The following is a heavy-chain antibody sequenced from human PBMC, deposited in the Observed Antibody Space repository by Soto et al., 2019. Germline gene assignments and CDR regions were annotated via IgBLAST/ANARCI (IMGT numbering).Heavy chain of an antibody. CDR2: ISGSGGST. CDR1: GFTFSSYA. D-gene: IGHD4-17*01. CDR3: AKVGYPNSYGDPRSWFDP. J-gene: IGHJ5*02. V-gene: IGHV3-23*01. Sequence: PGGSLRLSCAASGFTFSSYAMSWVRQAPGKGLEWVSAISGSGGSTYYADSVKGRFTISRDNSKNTLYLQMNSLRAEDTAVYYCAKVGYPNSYGDPRSWFDPWGQGTLVTVSS.